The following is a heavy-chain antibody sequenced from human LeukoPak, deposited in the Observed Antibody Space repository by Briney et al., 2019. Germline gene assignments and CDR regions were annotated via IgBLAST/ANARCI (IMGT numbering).Heavy chain of an antibody. V-gene: IGHV3-48*02. J-gene: IGHJ5*02. CDR1: GFTFSSYA. CDR2: ISSTTI. CDR3: ARGNTMVRANWFDP. Sequence: QTGGSLRLSCAASGFTFSSYAMNWVRQAPGKGLEWVSYISSTTIYYTDSVKGRFTISRDNAQNSLYLQMNSLRDEDTAVYYCARGNTMVRANWFDPWGQGTLVTVSS. D-gene: IGHD3-10*01.